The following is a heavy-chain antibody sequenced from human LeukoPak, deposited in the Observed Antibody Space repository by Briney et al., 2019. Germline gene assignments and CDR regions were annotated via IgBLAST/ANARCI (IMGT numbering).Heavy chain of an antibody. Sequence: GGSLRLSCAASGFTFVSYNMNWVRQAPGKGLGWVAYISSSSSLIYYAGSVKGRFTVYRDSAKRSLYLQMNSLRAEDTAVYYCARDGNRDGDMDVWGKGTTVTVSS. V-gene: IGHV3-48*01. D-gene: IGHD1-1*01. J-gene: IGHJ6*03. CDR2: ISSSSSLI. CDR1: GFTFVSYN. CDR3: ARDGNRDGDMDV.